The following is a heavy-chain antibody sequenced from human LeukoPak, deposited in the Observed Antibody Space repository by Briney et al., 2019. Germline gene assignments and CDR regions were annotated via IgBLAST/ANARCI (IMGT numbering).Heavy chain of an antibody. V-gene: IGHV3-53*01. Sequence: PGGSLRLSCAASGFTVSSNYMSWVRQAPGKGLEWVSVIYSGGSTYYADSVKGRFTISRDNSKNTLYLQMNSLRAEDTAVYYCARVEYSSSWYDYWGQGTLVTVSS. J-gene: IGHJ4*02. D-gene: IGHD6-13*01. CDR3: ARVEYSSSWYDY. CDR1: GFTVSSNY. CDR2: IYSGGST.